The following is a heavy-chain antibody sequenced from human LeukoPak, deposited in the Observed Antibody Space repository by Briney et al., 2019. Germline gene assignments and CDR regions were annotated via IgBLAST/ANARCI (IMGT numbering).Heavy chain of an antibody. Sequence: ASVEVSCKASGYTFTGYYIHWVRQAPGQGLEWMGWINPNSGGTNYAQKFQGRVTMTRDTSIRTAYIELSRLRSDDTAVYHCARDYYGSGSYMDLWGQGTMVTVSS. CDR1: GYTFTGYY. J-gene: IGHJ3*01. CDR3: ARDYYGSGSYMDL. V-gene: IGHV1-2*02. D-gene: IGHD3-10*01. CDR2: INPNSGGT.